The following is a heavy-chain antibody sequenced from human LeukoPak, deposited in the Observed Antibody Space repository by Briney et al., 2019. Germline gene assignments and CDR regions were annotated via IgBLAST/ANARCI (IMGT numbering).Heavy chain of an antibody. Sequence: PGGALRLSCAASGFTFSIYTMNWVRQAPGKGLEWVSSISSSSSYIYYADSVRGRFTISGDNAKNSLYLQMNSLRAEDTAVYYCARDGDYYELDYWGQRTMVAVSS. CDR1: GFTFSIYT. V-gene: IGHV3-21*01. CDR3: ARDGDYYELDY. D-gene: IGHD3-3*01. J-gene: IGHJ4*02. CDR2: ISSSSSYI.